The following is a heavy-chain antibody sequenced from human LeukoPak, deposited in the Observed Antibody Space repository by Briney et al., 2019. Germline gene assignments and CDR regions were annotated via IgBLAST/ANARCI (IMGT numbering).Heavy chain of an antibody. V-gene: IGHV1-3*01. Sequence: ASVKVSCKASGYTFTSYAMHWVRQAPGQRLEWMGWINAGNGNTKYSQKFQGRVTITRDTSASTAYMELSSLRSEDTAVYYCARDYSSTSWFDPWGQGTLVTASS. CDR3: ARDYSSTSWFDP. CDR1: GYTFTSYA. D-gene: IGHD6-19*01. J-gene: IGHJ5*02. CDR2: INAGNGNT.